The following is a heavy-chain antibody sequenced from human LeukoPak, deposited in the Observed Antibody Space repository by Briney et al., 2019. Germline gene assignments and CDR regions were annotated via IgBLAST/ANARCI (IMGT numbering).Heavy chain of an antibody. D-gene: IGHD6-13*01. CDR1: GGSIGSYY. J-gene: IGHJ4*02. CDR2: MYTDGST. Sequence: PSETLSLTCIVSGGSIGSYYWSWIRQPAGKGLEWIGRMYTDGSTNYNPFLNSRVTMSVDTSKKHFSLRLNSVTAADTAVYYCATYDQKLAFDNWGQGTLVTVSS. V-gene: IGHV4-4*07. CDR3: ATYDQKLAFDN.